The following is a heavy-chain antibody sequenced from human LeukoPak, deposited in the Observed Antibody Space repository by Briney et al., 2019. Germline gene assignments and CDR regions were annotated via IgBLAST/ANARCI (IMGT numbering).Heavy chain of an antibody. CDR1: GFTFSRYW. CDR3: ARVAPDSNFDSNGFYPFDY. V-gene: IGHV3-7*01. D-gene: IGHD3-22*01. J-gene: IGHJ4*02. Sequence: GGSLRLSCKASGFTFSRYWMNWVRQAPGKGLEWVANINLEGTEKYYLNSVEGRFSISRDNAKNSLYLQMNSLRAEDTAVYYCARVAPDSNFDSNGFYPFDYWGQGALVTVSS. CDR2: INLEGTEK.